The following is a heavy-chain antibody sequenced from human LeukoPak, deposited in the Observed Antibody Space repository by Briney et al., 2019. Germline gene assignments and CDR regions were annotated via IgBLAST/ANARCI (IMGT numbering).Heavy chain of an antibody. Sequence: GGSLRLSCAASGFTSDDYAMHWVRQAPGKGLEWVSGIYWNSDRIDYGDSVKGRFTISRDISEKTLFLQMNNLRAEDTALYYCAKDETISGVNYFYYWGQGTLVTVSS. V-gene: IGHV3-9*02. D-gene: IGHD3-3*01. CDR3: AKDETISGVNYFYY. J-gene: IGHJ4*02. CDR2: IYWNSDRI. CDR1: GFTSDDYA.